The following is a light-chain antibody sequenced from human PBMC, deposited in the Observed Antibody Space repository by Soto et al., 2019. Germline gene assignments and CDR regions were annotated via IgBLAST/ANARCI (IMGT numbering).Light chain of an antibody. J-gene: IGKJ4*01. CDR3: QQYNNWPLT. CDR2: GAS. Sequence: EIVMTQSPATLSVSPGERATLSCRASQSVSNNLAWYQQKPGQAPRLLIYGASTRATVIPARFSGTGSATEFTLTISSLQSEDFAVYYCQQYNNWPLTFGGGTKVEIK. V-gene: IGKV3D-15*01. CDR1: QSVSNN.